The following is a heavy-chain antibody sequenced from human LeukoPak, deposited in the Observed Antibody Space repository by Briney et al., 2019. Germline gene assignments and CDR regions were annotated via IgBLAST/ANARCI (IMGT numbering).Heavy chain of an antibody. J-gene: IGHJ6*02. CDR3: ARAYTRYCSSTSCLYYYGMDV. D-gene: IGHD2-2*01. CDR2: INHSGST. Sequence: SETLSLTCAVYGGSFSGYYWSWIRQPPGKGPEWIGEINHSGSTNYNPSLKSRVTISVDTSKNQFSLKLSSVTAADTAVYYCARAYTRYCSSTSCLYYYGMDVWGQGTTVTVSS. CDR1: GGSFSGYY. V-gene: IGHV4-34*01.